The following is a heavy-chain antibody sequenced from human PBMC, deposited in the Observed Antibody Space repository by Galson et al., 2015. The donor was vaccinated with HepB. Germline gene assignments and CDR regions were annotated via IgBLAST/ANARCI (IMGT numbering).Heavy chain of an antibody. J-gene: IGHJ4*02. CDR1: GYTFTSYD. Sequence: SVKVSCKASGYTFTSYDINWVRQATGQGLEWMGWMNPNSGNTGYAQKFQGRVTMTRNTSISTAYMELSSLRSEDTAVYYCARGIRSSSWFWSQLSYFDYWGQGTLVTVSS. D-gene: IGHD6-13*01. V-gene: IGHV1-8*01. CDR3: ARGIRSSSWFWSQLSYFDY. CDR2: MNPNSGNT.